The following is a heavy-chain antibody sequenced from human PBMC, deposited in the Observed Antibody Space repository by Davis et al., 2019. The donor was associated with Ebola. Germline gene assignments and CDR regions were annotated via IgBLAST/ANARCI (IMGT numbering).Heavy chain of an antibody. CDR2: IWYDGSNK. CDR3: AREELVAALYYYYGMDV. J-gene: IGHJ6*02. CDR1: GFTFSSYG. Sequence: GGSLRLSCAASGFTFSSYGMHWVRQAPGKGLEWVAVIWYDGSNKYYADSVKGRFTISRDNSKNTLYLQMNSLRAEDTAVYYCAREELVAALYYYYGMDVWGQGTTVTVSS. D-gene: IGHD2-15*01. V-gene: IGHV3-33*01.